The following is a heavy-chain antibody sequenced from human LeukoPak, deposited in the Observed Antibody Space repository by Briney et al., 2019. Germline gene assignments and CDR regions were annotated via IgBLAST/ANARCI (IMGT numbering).Heavy chain of an antibody. D-gene: IGHD3-10*01. CDR1: GGSISSYY. CDR3: ARERRITMVRGKPPNYYYYYGMDV. Sequence: SENLSLTCTVSGGSISSYYWSWIRQPPGKGLEWIGYIYYSGSTDYNPSLKSRVTISVDTSKNQFSLKLSSVTAADTAVYYCARERRITMVRGKPPNYYYYYGMDVWGQGTTVTASS. CDR2: IYYSGST. J-gene: IGHJ6*02. V-gene: IGHV4-59*01.